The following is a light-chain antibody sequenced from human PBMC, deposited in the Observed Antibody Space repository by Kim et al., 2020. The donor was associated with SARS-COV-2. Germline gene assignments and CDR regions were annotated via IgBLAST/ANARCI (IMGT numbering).Light chain of an antibody. J-gene: IGLJ1*01. CDR2: DVS. CDR3: SSYTSSSILV. V-gene: IGLV2-14*03. CDR1: GSDVGGHNY. Sequence: GQSITISCTGTGSDVGGHNYVSWHQQHPGKTPKLIIYDVSDRPSGVSDRFSASKSGNTASLTISGLQAEDEADYYCSSYTSSSILVFGTGTKVTVL.